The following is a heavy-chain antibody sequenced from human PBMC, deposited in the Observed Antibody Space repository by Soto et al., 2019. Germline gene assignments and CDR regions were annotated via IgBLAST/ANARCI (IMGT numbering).Heavy chain of an antibody. CDR3: ARVFSSGSGWMYYFDF. Sequence: QVQLQESGPGLVKPSETLSLTCTVSSDSIAGENWWRWVRQPPGLGLEWISEGFHTGGTNYNPSIKTRDTMEVDKSKNQFSLKLIPATAADTAVYYCARVFSSGSGWMYYFDFWGQGTLVSVSS. CDR1: SDSIAGENW. J-gene: IGHJ4*02. V-gene: IGHV4-4*02. D-gene: IGHD6-19*01. CDR2: GFHTGGT.